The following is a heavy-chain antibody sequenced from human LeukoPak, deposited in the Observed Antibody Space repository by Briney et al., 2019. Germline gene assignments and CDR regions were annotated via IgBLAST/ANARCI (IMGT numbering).Heavy chain of an antibody. V-gene: IGHV3-23*01. CDR2: ISGSGGST. Sequence: GGSLRLSCAASGFTFSSYGMHWVRQAPGKGLEWVSAISGSGGSTYYADSVKGRFTISRDNSKNTLYLQMNSLRAEDTAVYYCAKDNAGIAVAGFDYWGQGTLVTVSS. CDR3: AKDNAGIAVAGFDY. CDR1: GFTFSSYG. D-gene: IGHD6-19*01. J-gene: IGHJ4*02.